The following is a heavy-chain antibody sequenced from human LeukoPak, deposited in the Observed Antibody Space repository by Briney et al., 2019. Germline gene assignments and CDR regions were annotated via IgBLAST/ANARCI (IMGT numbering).Heavy chain of an antibody. CDR2: IYYSGST. CDR3: ARGGTNDYGDH. J-gene: IGHJ4*02. V-gene: IGHV4-59*08. CDR1: GGSISSYY. D-gene: IGHD3-16*01. Sequence: PSETLSLTCTVSGGSISSYYWSWIRQPPGKGLEGIGYIYYSGSTNYNPSLKSRVTISVDISKNQFSLKLSSVTAADTAVYYCARGGTNDYGDHWGQGTLVTVSS.